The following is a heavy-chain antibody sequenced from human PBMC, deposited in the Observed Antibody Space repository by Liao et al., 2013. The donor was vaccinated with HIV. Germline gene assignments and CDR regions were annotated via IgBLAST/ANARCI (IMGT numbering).Heavy chain of an antibody. CDR1: GGSISSSSYY. D-gene: IGHD3-3*01. J-gene: IGHJ4*02. CDR3: ARAIWRGPHFDY. CDR2: IYYSGST. Sequence: QLQLQESGPGLVKPSETLSLTCTVSGGSISSSSYYWGWIRQPPGKGLEWIGSIYYSGSTYYNPSLKSRVTISVDTSKNQFSLKLSSVTAADTAVYYCARAIWRGPHFDYWGQGTLVTVSS. V-gene: IGHV4-39*07.